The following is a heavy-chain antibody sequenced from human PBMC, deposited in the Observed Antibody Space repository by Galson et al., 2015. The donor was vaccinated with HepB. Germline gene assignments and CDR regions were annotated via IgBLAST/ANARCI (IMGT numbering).Heavy chain of an antibody. CDR1: GYGFTSYR. CDR3: AREGSGSGDWFRGGGYYYGLDV. D-gene: IGHD3-9*01. V-gene: IGHV5-10-1*01. Sequence: QSGAEVKKPGESLRISCKGSGYGFTSYRITWVRQMPGKGLEWMGTIGPSDFYTNYSPSFQGHVTISADKSISTAYLQWSSPKAPDTAMYYCAREGSGSGDWFRGGGYYYGLDVWGQGTTVTVSS. CDR2: IGPSDFYT. J-gene: IGHJ6*02.